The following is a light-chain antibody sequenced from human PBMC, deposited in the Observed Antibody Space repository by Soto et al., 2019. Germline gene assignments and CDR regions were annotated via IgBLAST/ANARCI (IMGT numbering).Light chain of an antibody. CDR3: SSYTSSSTPLYV. CDR2: DVS. Sequence: QPVLTQPASGSGSPGQSIAISCTGTSSDVGGYNYVSWYQQHPGKAPKLMIYDVSNRPSGVSNRFSGSKSGNTASLTISGLQAEDEADYYCSSYTSSSTPLYVFGTGTKVTVL. J-gene: IGLJ1*01. V-gene: IGLV2-14*01. CDR1: SSDVGGYNY.